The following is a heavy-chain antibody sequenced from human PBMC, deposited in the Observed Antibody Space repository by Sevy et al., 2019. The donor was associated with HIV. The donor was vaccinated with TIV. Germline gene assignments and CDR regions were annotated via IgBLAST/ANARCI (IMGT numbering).Heavy chain of an antibody. V-gene: IGHV3-7*01. D-gene: IGHD4-17*01. CDR2: IKQDGSDV. Sequence: GGSLRLSCAASGFTFPTYWMNWVRQAPGKGLEWLGNIKQDGSDVNYVDSVKGRFTISRDNAKNSVYLEMNNLRAEDTGIYYCARGMSDYDDLFFDYWGQGTLVTVSS. J-gene: IGHJ4*02. CDR3: ARGMSDYDDLFFDY. CDR1: GFTFPTYW.